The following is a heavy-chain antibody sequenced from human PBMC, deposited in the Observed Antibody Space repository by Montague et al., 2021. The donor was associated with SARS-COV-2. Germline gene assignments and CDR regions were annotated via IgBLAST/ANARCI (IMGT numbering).Heavy chain of an antibody. CDR3: ALTRVSYDILTGYYHRDAFDI. CDR1: GFSLSTSGVG. V-gene: IGHV2-5*01. D-gene: IGHD3-9*01. CDR2: IYWNDDK. J-gene: IGHJ3*02. Sequence: PALVKPTQTLTLTCTFSGFSLSTSGVGAGWIRQPPGKALEWLALIYWNDDKRYSPSLKSRLTITKDTSKNQVVLTMTNMDPVDTATYYCALTRVSYDILTGYYHRDAFDIWGQGTMVTVSS.